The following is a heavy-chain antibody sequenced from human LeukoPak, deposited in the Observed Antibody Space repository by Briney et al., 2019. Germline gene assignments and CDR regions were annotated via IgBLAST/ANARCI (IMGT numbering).Heavy chain of an antibody. V-gene: IGHV4-34*01. D-gene: IGHD3-22*01. CDR2: INHSGST. CDR1: GGSFSGYY. CDR3: AGEDYDTDY. J-gene: IGHJ4*02. Sequence: SETLSLTCAVYGGSFSGYYWSWIRQPPGKGLEWIGEINHSGSTNYNPSLKSRVTISVDTSKNQSSLKLSSVTAADTAVYYCAGEDYDTDYWGQGTLVTVSS.